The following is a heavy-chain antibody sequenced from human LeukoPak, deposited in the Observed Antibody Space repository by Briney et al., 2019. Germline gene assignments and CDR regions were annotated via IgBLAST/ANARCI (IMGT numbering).Heavy chain of an antibody. CDR2: MNPNSGNT. CDR3: AVRGALSHAFDI. J-gene: IGHJ3*02. D-gene: IGHD3-10*01. V-gene: IGHV1-8*03. Sequence: GASVKVSCKVSGYTFTSYDINWVRQATGQGLEWMGWMNPNSGNTDYAQKFQGRVTITRNTSISTAYMELSRLRSDDTAVYYCAVRGALSHAFDIWGQGTMVTVSS. CDR1: GYTFTSYD.